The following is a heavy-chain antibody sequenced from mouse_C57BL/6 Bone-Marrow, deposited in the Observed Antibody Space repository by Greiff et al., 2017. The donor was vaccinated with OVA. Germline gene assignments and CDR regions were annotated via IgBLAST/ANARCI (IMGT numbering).Heavy chain of an antibody. Sequence: EVQGVESGGGLVQPGGSLKLSCAASGFTFSDYGMAWVRQAPRKGPEWVAFISNLAYSIYYADTVTGRFTISRENAKNTLYLEMSSLRSEDTAMYYCARRSNFAMDYWGQGTSVTVSS. CDR2: ISNLAYSI. J-gene: IGHJ4*01. CDR1: GFTFSDYG. D-gene: IGHD6-1*01. V-gene: IGHV5-15*01. CDR3: ARRSNFAMDY.